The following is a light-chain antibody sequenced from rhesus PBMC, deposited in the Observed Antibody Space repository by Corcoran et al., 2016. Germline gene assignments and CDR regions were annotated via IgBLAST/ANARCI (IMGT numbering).Light chain of an antibody. CDR3: QQSSNLSPYS. J-gene: IGKJ2*01. CDR2: GAS. Sequence: ETVVTQSPATLSLSPGERATLSCRASQSVGSYLAWYQQTPGQAPRLLIYGASSRATGIPDRFSGSGSGTDLTLTISSLEPEDVVVYYCQQSSNLSPYSFGQGTKVEIK. CDR1: QSVGSY. V-gene: IGKV3-24*04.